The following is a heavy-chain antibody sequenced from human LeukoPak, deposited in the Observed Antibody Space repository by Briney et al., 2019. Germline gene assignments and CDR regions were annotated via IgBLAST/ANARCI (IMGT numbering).Heavy chain of an antibody. CDR3: ARDSGSGCPTFDY. D-gene: IGHD6-19*01. V-gene: IGHV4-39*07. CDR2: IYYSGST. Sequence: SETLSLTCTVSGGSISSSSYYWGWIRQPPGKGLEWIGSIYYSGSTYCNPSLKSRVTISVDTSKNQFSLKLSSVTAADTAVYYCARDSGSGCPTFDYWGQGTLVTVSS. CDR1: GGSISSSSYY. J-gene: IGHJ4*02.